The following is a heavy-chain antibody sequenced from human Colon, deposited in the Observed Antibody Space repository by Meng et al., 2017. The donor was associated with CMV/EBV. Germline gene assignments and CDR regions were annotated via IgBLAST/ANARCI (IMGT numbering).Heavy chain of an antibody. V-gene: IGHV2-5*01. D-gene: IGHD2-2*01. CDR3: AHRFNEDCGPTSCSNWFDS. Sequence: SGPTLVKPTQTLTLTCTFSGFSLHTSRVGVGWIRQPPGKALEWLALIYWNDDKRYSTSLKSRLTIDKETSKNQVVFTMTNMDPVDTATCFCAHRFNEDCGPTSCSNWFDSWGQGTLVTVSS. CDR2: IYWNDDK. J-gene: IGHJ5*01. CDR1: GFSLHTSRVG.